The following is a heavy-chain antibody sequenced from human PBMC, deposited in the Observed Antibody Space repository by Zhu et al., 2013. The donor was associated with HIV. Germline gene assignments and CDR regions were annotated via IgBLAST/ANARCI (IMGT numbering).Heavy chain of an antibody. CDR3: ARGPSPKIAVAGTLDY. D-gene: IGHD6-19*01. CDR2: IIPIFGTA. J-gene: IGHJ4*02. V-gene: IGHV1-69*06. Sequence: QVQLVQSGAEVKKPGSSVKVSCKASGGTFSSYAISWVRQAPGQGLEWMGGIIPIFGTANYAQKFQGRVTMTRDTSISTAYMELSRLRSDDTAVYYCARGPSPKIAVAGTLDYWGQGTLVTVSS. CDR1: GGTFSSYA.